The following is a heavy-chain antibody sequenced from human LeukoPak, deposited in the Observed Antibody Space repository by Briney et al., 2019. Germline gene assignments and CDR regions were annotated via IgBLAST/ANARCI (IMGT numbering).Heavy chain of an antibody. Sequence: PGGSLRLSCTASGFAIKSQAMSWVRQAPGKGLEWVSAISSVGDELYAESVKGRFSISRDDSRNTVFLRLNRLRAEDTAVYFCANLYGEENKEWGQGTLVTVSS. J-gene: IGHJ4*02. CDR1: GFAIKSQA. CDR3: ANLYGEENKE. V-gene: IGHV3-23*01. CDR2: ISSVGDE. D-gene: IGHD4-17*01.